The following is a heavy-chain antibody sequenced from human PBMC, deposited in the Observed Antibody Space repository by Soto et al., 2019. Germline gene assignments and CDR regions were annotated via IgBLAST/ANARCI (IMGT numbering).Heavy chain of an antibody. CDR2: IKSKTDGGTT. V-gene: IGHV3-15*07. Sequence: EVQLVESGGGLVKPGGSLRLSCAASGFTFSNAWMNWVRQAPGKGLEWVGRIKSKTDGGTTDYAAPVKGRFTISRDDSKNTLYLQMNSLKTEDTAVYYCTTPGRYFDWVPYYYYGMDVWGQGTTVTVSS. J-gene: IGHJ6*02. CDR1: GFTFSNAW. D-gene: IGHD3-9*01. CDR3: TTPGRYFDWVPYYYYGMDV.